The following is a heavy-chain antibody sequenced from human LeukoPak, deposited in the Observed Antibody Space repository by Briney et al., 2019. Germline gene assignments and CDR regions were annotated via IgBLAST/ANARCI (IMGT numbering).Heavy chain of an antibody. CDR2: ISSSGSTI. Sequence: GGSLRLSCAASGFTFSSYEMNWVRQAPGKGLEWVSCISSSGSTIYYADSVKGRFTISRDDAKNSLYLQMNSLRAEDTAVYYCAELGITMIGGVWGKGTTVTISS. CDR1: GFTFSSYE. J-gene: IGHJ6*04. CDR3: AELGITMIGGV. V-gene: IGHV3-48*03. D-gene: IGHD3-10*02.